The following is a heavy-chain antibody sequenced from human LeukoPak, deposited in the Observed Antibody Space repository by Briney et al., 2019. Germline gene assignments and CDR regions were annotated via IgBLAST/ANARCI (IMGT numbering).Heavy chain of an antibody. Sequence: SETLSLTCTVSGGSISSYYWSWIRQPPGKGLEWIGYIYYSGSTNYNPSLKSRVTISVDTSKNQFSLKLSSVTAADTAVYYCVRDHNWVFDIWGQGTMVTVSS. D-gene: IGHD3-16*01. CDR2: IYYSGST. CDR3: VRDHNWVFDI. J-gene: IGHJ3*02. V-gene: IGHV4-59*01. CDR1: GGSISSYY.